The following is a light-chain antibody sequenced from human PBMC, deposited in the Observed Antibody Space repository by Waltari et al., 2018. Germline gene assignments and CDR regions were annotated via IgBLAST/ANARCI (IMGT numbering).Light chain of an antibody. CDR2: AVH. V-gene: IGLV2-14*01. CDR1: PSYIGLYTY. J-gene: IGLJ2*01. Sequence: QSALTQPASVSGSPGQSITLSCTGTPSYIGLYTYVSWYQHRPGRAPTLIIYAVHKRPSGVSSRFSGSKSGNTASLAISGLHPEDEGYYFCSSYTRSTTYVLFGGGTRVTVL. CDR3: SSYTRSTTYVL.